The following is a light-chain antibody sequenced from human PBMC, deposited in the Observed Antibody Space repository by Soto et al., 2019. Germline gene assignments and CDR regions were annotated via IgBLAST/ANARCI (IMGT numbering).Light chain of an antibody. CDR3: QQYNSVPNR. CDR2: AAS. CDR1: QGINHY. J-gene: IGKJ3*01. Sequence: DIQMTQSPSSLSASVGDRVTITCRSSQGINHYLAWYQQKPGKVPKLLLYAASTLHLGVPSRFSGSGSGTEFTLTISSLQPEDGATYYCQQYNSVPNRVGPGTKVDIK. V-gene: IGKV1-27*01.